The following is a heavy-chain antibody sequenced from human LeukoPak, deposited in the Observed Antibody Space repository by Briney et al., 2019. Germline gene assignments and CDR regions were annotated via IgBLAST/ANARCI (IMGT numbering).Heavy chain of an antibody. CDR2: INHSGST. J-gene: IGHJ4*02. V-gene: IGHV4-34*01. D-gene: IGHD6-19*01. CDR3: ARGQGVDRIAVAGTGY. Sequence: SETLSLTCAVYGGSFSGYYWSWIRQPPGKGLQWIGEINHSGSTNYNPSLKRRVTISVDTTSNQFSLKPSYVTAANTGVYYCARGQGVDRIAVAGTGYWGQGTLVTVAS. CDR1: GGSFSGYY.